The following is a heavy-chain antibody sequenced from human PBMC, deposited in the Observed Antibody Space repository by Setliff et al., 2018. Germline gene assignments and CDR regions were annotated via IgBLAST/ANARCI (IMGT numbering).Heavy chain of an antibody. J-gene: IGHJ1*01. D-gene: IGHD3-10*01. V-gene: IGHV4-39*07. Sequence: PSETLSLTCTVSGGSVSSASHYWGWIRQAPGKGMEWIGSVYYSGYTYYKPSLQSRVTMSVDTSKNQFSLKLTSVTAADTAVYYCAKVDLTMIQGVIGHWGQGTLVTVSS. CDR3: AKVDLTMIQGVIGH. CDR2: VYYSGYT. CDR1: GGSVSSASHY.